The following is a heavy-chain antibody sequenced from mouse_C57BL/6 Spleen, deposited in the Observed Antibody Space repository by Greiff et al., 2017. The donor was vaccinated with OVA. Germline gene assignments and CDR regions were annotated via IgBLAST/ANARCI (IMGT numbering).Heavy chain of an antibody. Sequence: QVQLQQPGAELVMPGASVKLSCKASGYTFTSYWMHWVKQRPGQGLEWIGEIDPSDSYTNYNQKFKGKSTLTVDKSSSTAYMQLSSLTSEDSAVFYRAKRALRLFGYRGQGTLVTVSA. CDR2: IDPSDSYT. V-gene: IGHV1-69*01. CDR3: AKRALRLFGY. D-gene: IGHD1-2*01. CDR1: GYTFTSYW. J-gene: IGHJ3*01.